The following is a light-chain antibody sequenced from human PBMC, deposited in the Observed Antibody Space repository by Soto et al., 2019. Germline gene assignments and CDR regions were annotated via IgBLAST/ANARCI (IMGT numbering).Light chain of an antibody. CDR3: SSYTSSTAYV. J-gene: IGLJ1*01. CDR2: EVS. V-gene: IGLV2-14*01. CDR1: SSDVGGYNY. Sequence: QSALTQPASVSGSPGQSITISCTGTSSDVGGYNYVSWYQLHPGKAPKLMVYEVSNRPSGVSNRFSGSKSGNTASLTISGLQAEDEADYYCSSYTSSTAYVFGSGPNVTVL.